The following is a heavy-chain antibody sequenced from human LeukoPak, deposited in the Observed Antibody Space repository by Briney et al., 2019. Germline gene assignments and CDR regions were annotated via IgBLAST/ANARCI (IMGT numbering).Heavy chain of an antibody. J-gene: IGHJ3*02. V-gene: IGHV3-74*01. Sequence: GGSLRLSCTASEFXFSSFWIHWVRQAPGKGLVWVSSINSDGSGIRYADSVKGRYTISRDNAKNTLYLQMNSLRAEDTAVYYCARERRTSGWYDAFDMRGQGTMVTVSS. D-gene: IGHD6-19*01. CDR3: ARERRTSGWYDAFDM. CDR2: INSDGSGI. CDR1: EFXFSSFW.